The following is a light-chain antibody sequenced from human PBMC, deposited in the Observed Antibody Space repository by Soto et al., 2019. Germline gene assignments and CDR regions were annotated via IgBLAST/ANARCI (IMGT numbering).Light chain of an antibody. J-gene: IGLJ3*02. V-gene: IGLV2-11*01. Sequence: QSALTQPRSVSESPGQSVTISCTGTSSNVGGYNYVSWYQQYPGKAPKLMIYDVSKRPSGVPDRFSGSKSGNTASLTISGLQADDEADYYCCSYAGSFILVFGGGTKLTVL. CDR1: SSNVGGYNY. CDR3: CSYAGSFILV. CDR2: DVS.